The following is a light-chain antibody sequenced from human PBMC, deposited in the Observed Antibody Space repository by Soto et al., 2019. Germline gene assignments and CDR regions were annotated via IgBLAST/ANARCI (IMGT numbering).Light chain of an antibody. CDR2: DVS. CDR3: SSYTITSTLV. Sequence: QSALNQPASGSGSPGQSITISCTGTSSDVGGYNYVSWYQQHPGKAPKLMIYDVSNRPSGVSDRFSGSKSGNTASLTISGLQAEDETDYYCSSYTITSTLVFGGGTKLTVL. CDR1: SSDVGGYNY. J-gene: IGLJ2*01. V-gene: IGLV2-14*01.